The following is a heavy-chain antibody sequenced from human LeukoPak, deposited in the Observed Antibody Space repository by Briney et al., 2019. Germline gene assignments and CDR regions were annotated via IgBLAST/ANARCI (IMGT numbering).Heavy chain of an antibody. CDR2: VNPDTGNT. Sequence: ASVKVSCEAAGYSFTTFHINWVRQAPGQGPEWMGWVNPDTGNTGFAQKFQGRVTTTQNTTVTTVYMELSSLTSEDTAVYYCARRGLVAGIYDLVYGYDLWGQGTMVTVSS. V-gene: IGHV1-8*03. CDR1: GYSFTTFH. J-gene: IGHJ3*01. CDR3: ARRGLVAGIYDLVYGYDL. D-gene: IGHD3/OR15-3a*01.